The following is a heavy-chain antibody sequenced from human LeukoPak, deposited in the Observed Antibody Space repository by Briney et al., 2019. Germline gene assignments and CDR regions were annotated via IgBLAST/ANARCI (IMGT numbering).Heavy chain of an antibody. V-gene: IGHV3-33*08. Sequence: GGSLTLSWTASGFTFSSYDMHWVRQAPGKGLELVAVIWYGGSNKYYAYSVKRRFTISRDNSKITLYLQLSSLRAEDTAVYYCAREGGSGWCFDYWGQGTLVTVSS. D-gene: IGHD6-19*01. CDR2: IWYGGSNK. CDR3: AREGGSGWCFDY. CDR1: GFTFSSYD. J-gene: IGHJ4*02.